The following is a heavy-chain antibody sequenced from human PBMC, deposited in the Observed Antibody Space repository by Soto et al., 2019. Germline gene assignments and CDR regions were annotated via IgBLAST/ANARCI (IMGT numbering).Heavy chain of an antibody. D-gene: IGHD6-13*01. V-gene: IGHV3-21*01. CDR2: ISSSGTYI. CDR1: GFTFSTYN. J-gene: IGHJ4*02. Sequence: EVRLVESGGGLVKPGGSLRLSCAASGFTFSTYNMNWVRQAPGKGLEWVSSISSSGTYIYYADSVKGRCTISRDNAKNSLYLQMNSLRAEDTAVYYCATETWQQGIDYWGQGALATVSS. CDR3: ATETWQQGIDY.